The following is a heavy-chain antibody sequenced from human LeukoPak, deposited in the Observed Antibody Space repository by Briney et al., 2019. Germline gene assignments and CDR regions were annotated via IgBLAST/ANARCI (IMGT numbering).Heavy chain of an antibody. J-gene: IGHJ6*03. CDR2: INLNSGGT. CDR1: GYTFTGYY. Sequence: ASVKVSCKASGYTFTGYYMHWVRQAPGQGLEWMGWINLNSGGTNYAQKFQGRVTMTRDTSISTAYMELSRLRSDDTAVYYCAREIVDTAMVKLYYYMDVWGKGTTVTVSS. D-gene: IGHD5-18*01. V-gene: IGHV1-2*02. CDR3: AREIVDTAMVKLYYYMDV.